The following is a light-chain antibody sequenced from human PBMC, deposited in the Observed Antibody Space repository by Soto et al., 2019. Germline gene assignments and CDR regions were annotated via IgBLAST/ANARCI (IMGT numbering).Light chain of an antibody. Sequence: QSVLTQPPSASGTPGQRVTISCAGSSSNIGRNTVNWYHQLPGAAPKLLIYSNNQRPSGVPDRFSGSKSGTSASLAISGLQSEDEADYYCAAWDDSLSGHVVFGGGTKLTVL. V-gene: IGLV1-44*01. CDR1: SSNIGRNT. J-gene: IGLJ2*01. CDR2: SNN. CDR3: AAWDDSLSGHVV.